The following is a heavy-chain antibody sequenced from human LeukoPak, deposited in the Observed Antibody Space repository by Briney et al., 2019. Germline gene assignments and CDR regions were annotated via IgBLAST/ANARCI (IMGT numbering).Heavy chain of an antibody. J-gene: IGHJ5*02. CDR1: GFTFSSYG. CDR3: ARDPRIYYYGSGSPGGWFDP. CDR2: IWYDGSNK. V-gene: IGHV3-33*01. D-gene: IGHD3-10*01. Sequence: GGSLRLSCAASGFTFSSYGMHWVRQAPGKGLEWVAVIWYDGSNKYYADSVKGRFTISRDNSKNTLYLQMNSLRAEDTAVYYCARDPRIYYYGSGSPGGWFDPWGQGTLVTVSS.